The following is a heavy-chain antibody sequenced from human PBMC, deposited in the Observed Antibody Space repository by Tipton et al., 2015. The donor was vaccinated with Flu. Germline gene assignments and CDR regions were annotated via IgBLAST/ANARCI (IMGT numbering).Heavy chain of an antibody. V-gene: IGHV1-69*06. CDR3: AGGYCSSTSCYRWYYYYYMDV. D-gene: IGHD2-2*02. Sequence: QVQLVQSGAEVKKPGASVKVSCKASGYTFTSYYMHWVRQAPGQGLEWMGGIIPIFGTANYAQKFQGRVTITADKSTSTAYMELSSLRSEDTAVYYCAGGYCSSTSCYRWYYYYYMDVWGKGTTVTVSS. J-gene: IGHJ6*03. CDR2: IIPIFGTA. CDR1: GYTFTSYY.